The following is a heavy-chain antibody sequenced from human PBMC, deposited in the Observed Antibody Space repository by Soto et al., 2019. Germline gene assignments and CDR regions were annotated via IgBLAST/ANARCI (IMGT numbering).Heavy chain of an antibody. J-gene: IGHJ6*02. V-gene: IGHV1-18*01. CDR3: AREGPRPYYYYGMDV. CDR1: GYTFSMSG. CDR2: ISGYNGKT. Sequence: QVQLVQSGAEVKKPGASVKVSCKSSGYTFSMSGISWVRQAPGQGLEWMGLISGYNGKTNYEQKFPDKVTMTTDTSTNMAYMELRSLRSDDTAVYYCAREGPRPYYYYGMDVWGQGTTVTVSS.